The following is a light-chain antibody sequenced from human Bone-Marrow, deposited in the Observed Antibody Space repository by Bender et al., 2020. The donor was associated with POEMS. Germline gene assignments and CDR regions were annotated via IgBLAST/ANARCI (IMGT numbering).Light chain of an antibody. Sequence: QSALTQPASVSGSPGQSISISCTGTNRDVGNYDLVSWYQQHPDKAPKLIIYEVSKRPSGVSDRFSAYKSGNTASLTVSGLQTTDEADYHCSAYTGTTSLVVFGGGTRLTVL. V-gene: IGLV2-23*02. CDR3: SAYTGTTSLVV. J-gene: IGLJ2*01. CDR1: NRDVGNYDL. CDR2: EVS.